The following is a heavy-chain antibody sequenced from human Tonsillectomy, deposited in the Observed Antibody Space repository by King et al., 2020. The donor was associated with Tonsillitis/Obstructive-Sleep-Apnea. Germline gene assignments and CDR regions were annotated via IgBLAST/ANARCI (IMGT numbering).Heavy chain of an antibody. Sequence: VQLQQWGAGLLKPSETLSLTCAVYGGSFSGYYWSWIRQSPGKGLEWIGEINHSGSSTYNPSLKSRVTISEAKSKKQFSLMLRSVTAADTAVYYCASGHMGVVGDYWGQGTLVTVSS. V-gene: IGHV4-34*01. CDR3: ASGHMGVVGDY. D-gene: IGHD3-3*01. CDR1: GGSFSGYY. J-gene: IGHJ4*02. CDR2: INHSGSS.